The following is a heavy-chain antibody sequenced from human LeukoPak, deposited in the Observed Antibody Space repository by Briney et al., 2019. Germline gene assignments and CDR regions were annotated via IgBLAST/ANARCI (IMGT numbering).Heavy chain of an antibody. CDR3: ASASSHRIAAGGDY. J-gene: IGHJ4*02. Sequence: GGSLRLSCAASGFTFSNYWMHWVRQAPGKGQVWVSRINSDGSSRNYADSVKGRFTISRDNAKNTLYLQMNSLRAEDTAVYYCASASSHRIAAGGDYWGQGTLVTVSS. CDR2: INSDGSSR. D-gene: IGHD6-13*01. CDR1: GFTFSNYW. V-gene: IGHV3-74*01.